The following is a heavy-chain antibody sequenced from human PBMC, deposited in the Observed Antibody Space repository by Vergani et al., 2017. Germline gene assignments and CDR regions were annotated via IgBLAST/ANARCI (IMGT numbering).Heavy chain of an antibody. Sequence: EVQLVQSGAEVKKPGESLKISCKGSGYSFTSYWIGWVRQMPGKGLEWMGIIYPGDSDTRYSPSFQGQVTISADKSISTAYLQWSSLKASDTAMYYCARRVTKNYGAYYYYYYMDVWGKGTTVTVSS. D-gene: IGHD3-16*01. J-gene: IGHJ6*03. CDR1: GYSFTSYW. V-gene: IGHV5-51*03. CDR3: ARRVTKNYGAYYYYYYMDV. CDR2: IYPGDSDT.